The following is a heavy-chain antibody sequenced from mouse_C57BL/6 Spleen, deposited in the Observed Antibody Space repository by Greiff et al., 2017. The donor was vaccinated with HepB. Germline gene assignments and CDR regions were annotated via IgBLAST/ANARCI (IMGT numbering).Heavy chain of an antibody. CDR3: AGKAYDGNYEDWFAY. D-gene: IGHD2-3*01. CDR2: IDPSDSYT. CDR1: GYTFTSYW. J-gene: IGHJ3*01. Sequence: QVQLQQPGAELVKPGASVKLSCKASGYTFTSYWMQWVKQRPGQGLEWIGEIDPSDSYTNYNQKFKGKATLTVDTTSSTAYMQLSSLTSEDSAVYYCAGKAYDGNYEDWFAYWGQGTLVTVSA. V-gene: IGHV1-50*01.